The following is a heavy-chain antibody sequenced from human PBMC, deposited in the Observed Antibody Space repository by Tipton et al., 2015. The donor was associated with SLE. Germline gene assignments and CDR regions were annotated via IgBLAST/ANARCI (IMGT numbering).Heavy chain of an antibody. CDR1: GGSISSSRYY. D-gene: IGHD4-17*01. CDR2: ISYSGST. J-gene: IGHJ3*02. V-gene: IGHV4-39*07. CDR3: ARLGDYGAFDI. Sequence: TLSLTCTVSGGSISSSRYYWGRIRQPPGKGLEWIGSISYSGSTYYNPSLKSRVTISVDTSKNQFSLKLSSVTAADTAVYYCARLGDYGAFDIWGQGTMVTVSS.